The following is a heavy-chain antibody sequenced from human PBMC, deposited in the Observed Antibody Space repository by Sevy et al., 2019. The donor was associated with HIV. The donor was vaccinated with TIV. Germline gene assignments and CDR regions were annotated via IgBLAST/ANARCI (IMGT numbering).Heavy chain of an antibody. V-gene: IGHV3-23*01. CDR1: GFTLSRTG. D-gene: IGHD4-17*01. CDR2: ISGSGFST. Sequence: GGSLRLSCAASGFTLSRTGMIWVRQAPGKGLEWVSGISGSGFSTNYADSVKGRFTISRDNSKNTLYLQMNSLRGEDTAVDYCAKDPDDTYDYGEHSDYWGQGTLVTVSS. J-gene: IGHJ4*02. CDR3: AKDPDDTYDYGEHSDY.